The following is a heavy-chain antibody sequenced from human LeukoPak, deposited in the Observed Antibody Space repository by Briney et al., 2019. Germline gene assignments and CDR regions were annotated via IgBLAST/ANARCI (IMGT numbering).Heavy chain of an antibody. CDR3: ARDALVRGVGRYFDY. CDR2: IYSGGST. Sequence: RGSLRLSCAAPGFTVSSNYMSWVRQAPGKGLEWVSVIYSGGSTYYADSVKGRFTISRDNSKNTLYLQMNSLRAEDTAVYYCARDALVRGVGRYFDYWGQGTLVTVSS. CDR1: GFTVSSNY. D-gene: IGHD3-10*01. V-gene: IGHV3-66*02. J-gene: IGHJ4*02.